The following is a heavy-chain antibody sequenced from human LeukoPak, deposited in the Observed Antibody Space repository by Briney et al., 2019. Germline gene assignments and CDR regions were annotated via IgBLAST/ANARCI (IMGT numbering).Heavy chain of an antibody. CDR2: INPNSGGT. CDR1: GYTFTGYY. J-gene: IGHJ4*02. Sequence: GASVKVSCKASGYTFTGYYMHWVRQAPGQGLEWMGWINPNSGGTNYAQKFQGRVSMTADTSTSTAYMELRSLRSDDTAVYYCARSGRGTYYYFDLWGQGTLVTVSS. CDR3: ARSGRGTYYYFDL. V-gene: IGHV1-2*02. D-gene: IGHD1-26*01.